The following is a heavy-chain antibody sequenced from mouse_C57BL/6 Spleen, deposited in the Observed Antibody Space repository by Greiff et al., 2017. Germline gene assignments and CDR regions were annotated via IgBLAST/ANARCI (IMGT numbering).Heavy chain of an antibody. D-gene: IGHD1-1*01. CDR3: ARAVVATGYFDY. J-gene: IGHJ2*01. CDR1: GFNITDYY. CDR2: IDPEDGDT. V-gene: IGHV14-2*01. Sequence: VQLQQSGAELVKPGASVKLSCTASGFNITDYYMHWVKQRTEQGLEWIGRIDPEDGDTKYAPKFKGKATITADTSSNTAYLQLSSLTSEDSAVDYCARAVVATGYFDYWGQGTTLTVSS.